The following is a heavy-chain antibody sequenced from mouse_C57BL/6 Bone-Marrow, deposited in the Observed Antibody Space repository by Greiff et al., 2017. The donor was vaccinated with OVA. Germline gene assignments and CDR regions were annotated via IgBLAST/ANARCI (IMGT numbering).Heavy chain of an antibody. D-gene: IGHD2-1*01. J-gene: IGHJ3*01. V-gene: IGHV1-59*01. CDR1: GYTFTSYW. Sequence: QVQLQQHGAELVRPGTSVKLSCKASGYTFTSYWMHWVKQRPGQGLEWIGVIDPSDSYTNYNQKFKGKATLTVDTSSSTAYMQLSSLTSEDSAVYYCARWRKIFYYGNYVAYWGQGTLVTVSA. CDR2: IDPSDSYT. CDR3: ARWRKIFYYGNYVAY.